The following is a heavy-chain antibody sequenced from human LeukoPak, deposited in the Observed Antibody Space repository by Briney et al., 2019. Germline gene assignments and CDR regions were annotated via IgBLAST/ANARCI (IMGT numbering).Heavy chain of an antibody. Sequence: GGSLRLSCAASGFTAGNKYMTWVRQAPGEGLEWVSVIYSDGSTYYADSVKGRFTISRDNSKNTLYLQMNSLRVDDTALYYCAREAGAGPFDCWGPGTLVTVSS. D-gene: IGHD6-13*01. V-gene: IGHV3-66*01. CDR1: GFTAGNKY. CDR3: AREAGAGPFDC. J-gene: IGHJ4*02. CDR2: IYSDGST.